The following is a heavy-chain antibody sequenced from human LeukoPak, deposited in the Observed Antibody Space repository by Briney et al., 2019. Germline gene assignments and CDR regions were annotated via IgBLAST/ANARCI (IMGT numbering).Heavy chain of an antibody. CDR1: SDSISSSNYY. CDR2: IYYSDTT. J-gene: IGHJ4*02. V-gene: IGHV4-39*01. Sequence: PSETLPLTCTVSSDSISSSNYYWGWIRQSPGKGLEWIGSIYYSDTTYYNPSLKSRVTVSEDTSNNQFSLKLSSVTAADTAVYYCVRQAILPATMRFFNFWGQGTLVTVSP. CDR3: VRQAILPATMRFFNF. D-gene: IGHD2-2*01.